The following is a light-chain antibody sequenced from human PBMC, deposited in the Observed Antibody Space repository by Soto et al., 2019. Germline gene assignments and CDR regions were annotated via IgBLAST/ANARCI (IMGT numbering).Light chain of an antibody. CDR3: CSYAGSSPYV. V-gene: IGLV2-23*01. CDR1: SSDVGNYNL. Sequence: QSALTQPASVSGSPGQSITISCTGTSSDVGNYNLVSWYQQHPGKAPKLMIYEDSKRPSGVSNRFSGSKSGNTASLTISGLQAEDEADYYCCSYAGSSPYVFGTGTKVTVL. CDR2: EDS. J-gene: IGLJ1*01.